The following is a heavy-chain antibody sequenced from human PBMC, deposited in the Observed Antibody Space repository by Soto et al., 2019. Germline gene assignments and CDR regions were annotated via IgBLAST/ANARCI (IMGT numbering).Heavy chain of an antibody. CDR2: IYPGDSDT. Sequence: GLEWMGIIYPGDSDTRYSPSFQGQVTISADKSISTAYLQWSSLKASDTAMYYCASHGTYSGYDSNAFDIRGQGTMVTVSS. J-gene: IGHJ3*02. D-gene: IGHD5-12*01. CDR3: ASHGTYSGYDSNAFDI. V-gene: IGHV5-51*01.